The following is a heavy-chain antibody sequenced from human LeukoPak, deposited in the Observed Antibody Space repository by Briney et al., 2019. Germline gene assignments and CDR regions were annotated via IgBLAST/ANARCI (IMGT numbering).Heavy chain of an antibody. V-gene: IGHV3-23*01. J-gene: IGHJ4*02. CDR2: IDASGGST. Sequence: GGSLRLSCAASGFTFSSYAMTWVRQAPGKGLEWVSSIDASGGSTYYADSVKGRFTISRDDSKSTLYLQMNSLRAEDTAVYYCAKERVEGYPSPFDFWGQGTLVTVSS. CDR3: AKERVEGYPSPFDF. CDR1: GFTFSSYA. D-gene: IGHD5-12*01.